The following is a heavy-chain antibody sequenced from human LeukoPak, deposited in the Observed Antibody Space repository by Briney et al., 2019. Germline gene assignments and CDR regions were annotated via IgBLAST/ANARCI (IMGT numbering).Heavy chain of an antibody. CDR1: GFPFSSYG. CDR2: ISYDGSNK. CDR3: ATLPSVATIISDY. Sequence: GGSLGLPCAASGFPFSSYGMPWAPQAPGKGLEWVAVISYDGSNKYYADSVKGRFTISRDNSKNTLYLQMNSLRAEDTAVYYCATLPSVATIISDYWGQGTLVTVSS. D-gene: IGHD5-12*01. V-gene: IGHV3-30*03. J-gene: IGHJ4*02.